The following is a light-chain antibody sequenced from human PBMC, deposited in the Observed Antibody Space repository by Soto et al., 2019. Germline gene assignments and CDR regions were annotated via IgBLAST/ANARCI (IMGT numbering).Light chain of an antibody. CDR2: SAS. V-gene: IGKV1-39*01. CDR1: QRISIY. J-gene: IGKJ5*01. Sequence: EIHMSHSPASLSTSVGDRVTITCQASQRISIYLNWYRQKPGKGPELLTYSASALQSGVPSRVSGTGSGTDFTLTIRSLQPEEVATCYCQQSFSTPTFGQGTRLEIK. CDR3: QQSFSTPT.